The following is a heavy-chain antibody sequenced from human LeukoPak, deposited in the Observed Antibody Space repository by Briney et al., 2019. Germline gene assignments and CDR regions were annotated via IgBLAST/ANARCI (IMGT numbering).Heavy chain of an antibody. CDR3: ARDTLILRYFDWPGGPAFDI. V-gene: IGHV4-39*07. J-gene: IGHJ3*02. CDR1: GGSISSGNYY. CDR2: IHSNGNT. Sequence: SETLSLTCTVSGGSISSGNYYWGWVRQPPGKGLEWIGSIHSNGNTYYSPSLRSRLSISKDTSKNQFSLKLSSVTAADTAVYYCARDTLILRYFDWPGGPAFDIWGQGTMVTVSS. D-gene: IGHD3-9*01.